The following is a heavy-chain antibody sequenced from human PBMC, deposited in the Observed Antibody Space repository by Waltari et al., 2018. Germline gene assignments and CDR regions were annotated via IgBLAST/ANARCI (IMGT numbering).Heavy chain of an antibody. D-gene: IGHD6-13*01. CDR1: GYSISSRYY. CDR2: IYHSGST. CDR3: ARLVAAGPFDY. Sequence: QVQLQESGPGLVKPSETLSLTCAVSGYSISSRYYWGWIRQPPGKGLEWIGSIYHSGSTYYNPSLKSRVTISVDTSKNQFSLKLSSVTAADTAVYYCARLVAAGPFDYWGQGTLVTVSS. V-gene: IGHV4-38-2*01. J-gene: IGHJ4*02.